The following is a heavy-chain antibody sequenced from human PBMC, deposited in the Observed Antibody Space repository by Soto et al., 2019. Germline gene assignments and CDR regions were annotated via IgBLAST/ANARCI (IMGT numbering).Heavy chain of an antibody. CDR3: AKGKRPPPPYSAYEPFDY. V-gene: IGHV3-33*06. D-gene: IGHD5-12*01. CDR1: GFTLSSSV. J-gene: IGHJ4*01. CDR2: FWKDGTTK. Sequence: QVQLVESGVGVVQPGKSLRLSCAASGFTLSSSVMHWVRQAPGKGLEWVAVFWKDGTTKYYADSVKGRFTISRDNSKNTLYLELKSLRSEDTALYYCAKGKRPPPPYSAYEPFDYWGHGTLVSVSS.